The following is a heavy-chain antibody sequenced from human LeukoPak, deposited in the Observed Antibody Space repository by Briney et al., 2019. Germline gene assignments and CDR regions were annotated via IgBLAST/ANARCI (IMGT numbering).Heavy chain of an antibody. Sequence: TGGSLRLSCAASGFTFSSYSMNWVRQAPGKGLEWVSSISSSSSYIYYADSVKGRFTISRDNTKNSLYLQMNSLRAEDTAVYYCAREEQHLEDYWGQGTLVTVSS. V-gene: IGHV3-21*01. CDR2: ISSSSSYI. CDR3: AREEQHLEDY. D-gene: IGHD6-13*01. CDR1: GFTFSSYS. J-gene: IGHJ4*02.